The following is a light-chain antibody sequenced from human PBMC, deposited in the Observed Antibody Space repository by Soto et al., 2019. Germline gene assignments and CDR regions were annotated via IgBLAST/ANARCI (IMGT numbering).Light chain of an antibody. CDR3: QQYDNSPGT. CDR1: QSLSRKY. CDR2: GAS. J-gene: IGKJ1*01. V-gene: IGKV3-20*01. Sequence: EIVLTQSPGTLSLSPGERATLSCRATQSLSRKYLAWYQQKPGQAPRLLIYGASNRATGIPDRFSGSGSGTDFTLTVSRLEPEDFAVYYCQQYDNSPGTFGQGTKVEIK.